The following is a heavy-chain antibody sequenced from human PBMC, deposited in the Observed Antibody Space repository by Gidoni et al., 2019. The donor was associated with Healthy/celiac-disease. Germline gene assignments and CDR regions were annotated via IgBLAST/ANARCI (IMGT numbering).Heavy chain of an antibody. CDR1: GGSISSSSYY. J-gene: IGHJ6*02. D-gene: IGHD2-2*01. CDR3: ARLRPPPILLSRYYYGMDV. CDR2: IYYSGST. V-gene: IGHV4-39*01. Sequence: QLQLQESGPGLVKPSETLSLTCTVSGGSISSSSYYWGWFRQPPGKGLEWIGSIYYSGSTYYNPSLKSRVTISVDTSKNQFSLKLSSVTAADTAVYYCARLRPPPILLSRYYYGMDVWGQGTTVTVSS.